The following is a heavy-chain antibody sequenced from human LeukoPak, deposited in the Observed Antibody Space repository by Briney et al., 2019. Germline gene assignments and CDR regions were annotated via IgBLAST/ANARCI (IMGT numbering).Heavy chain of an antibody. Sequence: SVKVSCKASGGTFSSYAISWVRQAPGQGLEWMGGIIPIFGTANYAQKFQGRVTITTDESTSTAYMELSSLRSEDTAVYYCASGLYCSSTSCPLDYWGQGTLVTVSS. V-gene: IGHV1-69*05. CDR3: ASGLYCSSTSCPLDY. J-gene: IGHJ4*02. CDR2: IIPIFGTA. CDR1: GGTFSSYA. D-gene: IGHD2-2*01.